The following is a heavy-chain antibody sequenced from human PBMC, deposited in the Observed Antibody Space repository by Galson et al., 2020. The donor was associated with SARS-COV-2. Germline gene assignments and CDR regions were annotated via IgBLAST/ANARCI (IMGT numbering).Heavy chain of an antibody. Sequence: GGSLRLSCAASGFTVSNTYMSWVRQAPGKGLEWVSIIYSAGSSYYGDSVKGRFTISRDNSKNTLYLQMSSLRVEDTAVYYCAGDTHTGGRADHWGQGTSVIVST. D-gene: IGHD1-1*01. J-gene: IGHJ4*02. CDR2: IYSAGSS. V-gene: IGHV3-53*01. CDR3: AGDTHTGGRADH. CDR1: GFTVSNTY.